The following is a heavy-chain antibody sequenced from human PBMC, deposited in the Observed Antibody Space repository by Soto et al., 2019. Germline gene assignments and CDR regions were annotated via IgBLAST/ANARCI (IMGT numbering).Heavy chain of an antibody. CDR1: GYSISSGYY. CDR2: VYYSGST. Sequence: SETLSLTCTVSGYSISSGYYWSWIRQPPGKGLEWIGFVYYSGSTNYNPSVKSRVTISVDTSKNQFSLKLSSVTAADTAVYYCARVGIRGPENWSEPWGRGTLVTLSS. J-gene: IGHJ5*02. V-gene: IGHV4-61*01. D-gene: IGHD3-10*01. CDR3: ARVGIRGPENWSEP.